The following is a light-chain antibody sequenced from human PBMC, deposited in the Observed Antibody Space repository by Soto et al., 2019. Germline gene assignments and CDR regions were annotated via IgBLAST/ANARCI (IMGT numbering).Light chain of an antibody. Sequence: DIQMTQSPYSLSASVGDRVTITCRASQTISNHLNWYQQRQGTAPKVLVYAASTLQSGVQSRFSGSGSGTDFTLTISSLQPDDFATYYCQQSHNTPWTFGQGTKVEIK. J-gene: IGKJ1*01. CDR2: AAS. V-gene: IGKV1-39*01. CDR3: QQSHNTPWT. CDR1: QTISNH.